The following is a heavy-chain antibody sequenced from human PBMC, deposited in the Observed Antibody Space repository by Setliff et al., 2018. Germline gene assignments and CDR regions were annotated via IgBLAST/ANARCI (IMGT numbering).Heavy chain of an antibody. CDR3: ARERYFDWSFED. CDR2: IHASGSP. Sequence: NPSETLSLTCTVSGGSITSGSFYWSWIRQPAGKKLEWIGRIHASGSPDYNPSFKSRVTISRDTSTNQFSLKLGSVAAADTAVYYCARERYFDWSFEDWGHGTLVTVSS. J-gene: IGHJ4*01. V-gene: IGHV4-61*02. CDR1: GGSITSGSFY. D-gene: IGHD3-9*01.